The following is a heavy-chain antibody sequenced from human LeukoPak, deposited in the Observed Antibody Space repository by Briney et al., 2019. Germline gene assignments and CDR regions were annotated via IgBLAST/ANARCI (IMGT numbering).Heavy chain of an antibody. J-gene: IGHJ6*02. CDR2: IIPIFGTA. CDR3: AKGYSYGQVDGMDV. D-gene: IGHD5-18*01. CDR1: GGTLSRYA. Sequence: EASVKVSCKASGGTLSRYAISWVRQAPGQGLEWMGGIIPIFGTANHAQKFQGRVTITADESTSTAYMELSSLRAEDTAVYYCAKGYSYGQVDGMDVWGQGTTVTVSS. V-gene: IGHV1-69*13.